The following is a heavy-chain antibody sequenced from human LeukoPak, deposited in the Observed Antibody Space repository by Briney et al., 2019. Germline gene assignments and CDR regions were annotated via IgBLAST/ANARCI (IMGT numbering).Heavy chain of an antibody. J-gene: IGHJ4*02. V-gene: IGHV4-30-2*01. CDR3: AREPIGSGYYYFDY. CDR1: GGSIINRDYY. CDR2: IYHSGST. Sequence: PSETLSLTCTVSGGSIINRDYYWGWIRQPPGKGLEWIGYIYHSGSTYYNPSLKSRVTISVDRSKNQFSLKLSSVTAADTAVYYCAREPIGSGYYYFDYWGQGTLVTVSS. D-gene: IGHD3-22*01.